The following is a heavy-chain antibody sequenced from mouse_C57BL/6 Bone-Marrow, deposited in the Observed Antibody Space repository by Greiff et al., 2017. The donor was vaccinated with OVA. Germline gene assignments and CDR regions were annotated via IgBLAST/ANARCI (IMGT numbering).Heavy chain of an antibody. Sequence: VQLQQSGPELVKPGASVKISCKASGYAFSSSWMNWVKQRPGTGLEWIGRIYPGDGDTNYNGKFKGKATLTADKSSSTAYMQLSSLTSEDSAVYFCARRRDYGFDYWGQGTTLTVSS. CDR3: ARRRDYGFDY. CDR2: IYPGDGDT. V-gene: IGHV1-82*01. CDR1: GYAFSSSW. J-gene: IGHJ2*01. D-gene: IGHD1-1*02.